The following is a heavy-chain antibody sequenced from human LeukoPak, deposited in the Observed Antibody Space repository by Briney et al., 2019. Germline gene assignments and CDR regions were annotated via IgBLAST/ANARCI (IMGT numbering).Heavy chain of an antibody. CDR3: AKDPEGYSGYDPRAY. Sequence: GGSLRLSCAASGFTFSSYAMHWVSQAPGKGLEWVAFIRYDGSNKYYADSVKGRFTISRDNSKNTLYLQMNSLRAEDTAVYYCAKDPEGYSGYDPRAYWGQGTLVTVSS. J-gene: IGHJ4*02. CDR2: IRYDGSNK. D-gene: IGHD5-12*01. CDR1: GFTFSSYA. V-gene: IGHV3-30*02.